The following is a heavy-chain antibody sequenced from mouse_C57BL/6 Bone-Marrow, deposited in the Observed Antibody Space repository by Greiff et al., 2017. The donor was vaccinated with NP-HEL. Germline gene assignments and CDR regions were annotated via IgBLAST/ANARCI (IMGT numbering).Heavy chain of an antibody. V-gene: IGHV5-4*01. CDR3: ARERIYYYGSSYGYFDY. Sequence: EVQGVESGGGLVKPGGSLKLSCAASGFTFSSYAMSWVRQTPEKRLEWVATISDGGSYTYYPDNVKGRFTISRDNAKNNLYLQMSHLKSEDTAMYYCARERIYYYGSSYGYFDYWGQGTTLTVSS. D-gene: IGHD1-1*01. CDR1: GFTFSSYA. CDR2: ISDGGSYT. J-gene: IGHJ2*01.